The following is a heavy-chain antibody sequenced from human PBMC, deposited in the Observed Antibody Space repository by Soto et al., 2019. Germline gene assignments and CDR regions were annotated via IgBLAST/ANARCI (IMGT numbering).Heavy chain of an antibody. CDR3: ARLGLDSSSWYGGYYYGMDV. D-gene: IGHD6-13*01. V-gene: IGHV4-39*01. CDR1: GGSISSYY. Sequence: SETLSLTCTVSGGSISSYYWGWIRQPPGKGLEWIGSIYYSGSTYYNPSLKSRVTISVDTSKNQFSLKLSSVTAADTAVYYCARLGLDSSSWYGGYYYGMDVWGQGTTVTVSS. J-gene: IGHJ6*02. CDR2: IYYSGST.